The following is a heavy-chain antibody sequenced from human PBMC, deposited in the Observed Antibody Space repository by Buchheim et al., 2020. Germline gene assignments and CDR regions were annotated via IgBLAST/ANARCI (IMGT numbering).Heavy chain of an antibody. CDR2: ISVSGGST. CDR1: GLTISSYA. V-gene: IGHV3-23*01. D-gene: IGHD4-23*01. CDR3: AKGGPYYGGIAGSCDY. Sequence: EVQLLESGGALVQPGGSLRLSCAASGLTISSYAMSWVRQAPGKGLDWVSSISVSGGSTYSADSVKGRFTISRDSSKTTLYLQMNSLRAEDTAVYYCAKGGPYYGGIAGSCDYWGQGTL. J-gene: IGHJ4*02.